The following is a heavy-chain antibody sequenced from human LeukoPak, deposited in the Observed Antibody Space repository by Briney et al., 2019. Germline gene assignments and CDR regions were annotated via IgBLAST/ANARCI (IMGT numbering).Heavy chain of an antibody. Sequence: SGGSLRLSCAASGLSVSGYWLTWVRQAPGKGLEWVANIKQDGSEKNYVDSVKGRFTISRDNADNSLYLEMTNLRVEDTAVYFCTSRYCTGVNCFAASYMCMDVWGKGTTVTVSS. D-gene: IGHD2-8*02. CDR3: TSRYCTGVNCFAASYMCMDV. J-gene: IGHJ6*03. V-gene: IGHV3-7*01. CDR2: IKQDGSEK. CDR1: GLSVSGYW.